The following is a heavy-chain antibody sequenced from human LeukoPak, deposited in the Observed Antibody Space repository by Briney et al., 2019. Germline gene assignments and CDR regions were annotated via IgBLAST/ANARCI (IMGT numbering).Heavy chain of an antibody. J-gene: IGHJ4*02. CDR1: GGSISRDDHY. CDR2: IYYSGST. D-gene: IGHD3-10*02. Sequence: KTSQTLSLTCTVSGGSISRDDHYWTWIHQPPGKGLEWIGYIYYSGSTYYNPSLESRLTISVDTSKNQFSLKLTSVTAADTAGYYCAREAPRDYVDFVGGFDSWGQGTLVTVSS. CDR3: AREAPRDYVDFVGGFDS. V-gene: IGHV4-30-4*01.